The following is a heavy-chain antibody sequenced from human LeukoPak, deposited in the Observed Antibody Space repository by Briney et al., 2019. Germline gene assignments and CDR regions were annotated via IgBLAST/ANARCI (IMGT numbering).Heavy chain of an antibody. J-gene: IGHJ4*02. CDR3: ARPQKGSGSNRPDYLDY. D-gene: IGHD3-10*01. CDR1: GFTFSSYA. Sequence: QAGGSLRLSCAASGFTFSSYAMNWVRQAPGKGLEWVAVIWYDGSNKYYADSVKGRFTISRDNYKNTLYLQMNSLRAEDTAVYYCARPQKGSGSNRPDYLDYWGQGTLVTVSS. CDR2: IWYDGSNK. V-gene: IGHV3-33*08.